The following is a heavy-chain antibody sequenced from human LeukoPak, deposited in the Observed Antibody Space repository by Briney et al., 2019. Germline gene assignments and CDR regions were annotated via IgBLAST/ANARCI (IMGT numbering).Heavy chain of an antibody. CDR3: ARTSRIGGFYAQPPDY. V-gene: IGHV2-70*12. Sequence: ESGPTLVNPTQTLTLTCTFSGFSLTTSGMCVSWIRQPPGKALEWLALIDWDDDKYYSTSLETRLTISKDTSKNQVVLTMTNMDPVDTATYFCARTSRIGGFYAQPPDYWGQGTLVTVSS. CDR2: IDWDDDK. CDR1: GFSLTTSGMC. D-gene: IGHD2/OR15-2a*01. J-gene: IGHJ4*02.